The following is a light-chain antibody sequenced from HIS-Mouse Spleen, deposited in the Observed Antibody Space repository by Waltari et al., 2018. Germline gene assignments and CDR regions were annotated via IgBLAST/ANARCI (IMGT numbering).Light chain of an antibody. J-gene: IGLJ3*02. CDR2: RNN. CDR3: AAWDDSLSGPV. CDR1: RSNIGRNY. V-gene: IGLV1-47*01. Sequence: QSVLTQLPSASGTPGQRVPLSCSGSRSNIGRNYVYWYQQLPGTPPKLLIYRNNQRPSGVPDRFSGSKSGTSASLAISGLRSEDEADYYCAAWDDSLSGPVFGGGTKLTVL.